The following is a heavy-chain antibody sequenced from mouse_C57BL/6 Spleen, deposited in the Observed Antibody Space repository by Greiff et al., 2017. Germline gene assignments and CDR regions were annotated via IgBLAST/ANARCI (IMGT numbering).Heavy chain of an antibody. Sequence: QVQLQQPGAELVMPGASVKLSCKASGYTFTSYWMHWVKQRPGQGLEWIGEIDPSDSYTNYNQKFKGKSTLTVDKSSSTAYMQLSSLTSEDSAVYYCAGLDTTVVATRYWYFDVWGTGTTVTVSS. J-gene: IGHJ1*03. CDR2: IDPSDSYT. D-gene: IGHD1-1*01. CDR1: GYTFTSYW. CDR3: AGLDTTVVATRYWYFDV. V-gene: IGHV1-69*01.